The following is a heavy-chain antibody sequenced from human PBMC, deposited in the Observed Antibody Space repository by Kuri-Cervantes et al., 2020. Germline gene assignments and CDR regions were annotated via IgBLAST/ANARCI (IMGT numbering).Heavy chain of an antibody. CDR1: GYTFTGYY. Sequence: ASVKVSCKASGYTFTGYYMRWVRQAPGQGLEWMGWINPNSGGTNYAQKFQGRVTMTRDTSISTAYMELSRLRSDDTAVYYCARGVVGATGAFDIWGQGTMVTVSS. V-gene: IGHV1-2*02. CDR3: ARGVVGATGAFDI. D-gene: IGHD1-26*01. CDR2: INPNSGGT. J-gene: IGHJ3*02.